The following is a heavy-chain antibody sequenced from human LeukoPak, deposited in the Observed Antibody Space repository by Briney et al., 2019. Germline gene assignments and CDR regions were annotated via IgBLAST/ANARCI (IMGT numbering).Heavy chain of an antibody. CDR3: ARGDPGKLRYFDSPNYYFDY. J-gene: IGHJ4*02. CDR1: GGSISSSSYY. Sequence: PPETLSLTCTVSGGSISSSSYYWGWIRQPPGKGLEWIGSIYYSGSTYYNPSLKSRVTISVDTSKNQFSLKLSSVTAADTAVYYCARGDPGKLRYFDSPNYYFDYWGQGTLVTVSS. D-gene: IGHD3-9*01. V-gene: IGHV4-39*07. CDR2: IYYSGST.